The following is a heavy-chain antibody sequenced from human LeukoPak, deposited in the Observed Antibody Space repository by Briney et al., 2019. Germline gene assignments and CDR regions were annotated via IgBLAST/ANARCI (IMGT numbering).Heavy chain of an antibody. CDR1: GGSISSSNW. J-gene: IGHJ5*01. Sequence: SETLSLTCAVSGGSISSSNWWSWVRQPPGKGLEWIGEVYHSGSTNYNPSLKSRVTISVDKSKNQFSLKLSSVTAADTAVYYCARSGIYYSDSSGHFIDSWGQGTLVTVSS. CDR3: ARSGIYYSDSSGHFIDS. V-gene: IGHV4-4*02. CDR2: VYHSGST. D-gene: IGHD3-22*01.